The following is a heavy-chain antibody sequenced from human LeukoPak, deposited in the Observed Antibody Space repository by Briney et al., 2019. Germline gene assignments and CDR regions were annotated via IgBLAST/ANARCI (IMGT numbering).Heavy chain of an antibody. CDR2: IAYDGRNK. CDR3: AKGRYDSSGYYSWVIDY. J-gene: IGHJ4*02. V-gene: IGHV3-30*18. Sequence: GGSLRLSCAASGFTFSSYSMHWVRQAPGKGLEWVADIAYDGRNKYYVDSVKGRFTISRDNSKNTLYLQMNSLRTEDTAVYYCAKGRYDSSGYYSWVIDYWGQGTLVTVSS. D-gene: IGHD3-22*01. CDR1: GFTFSSYS.